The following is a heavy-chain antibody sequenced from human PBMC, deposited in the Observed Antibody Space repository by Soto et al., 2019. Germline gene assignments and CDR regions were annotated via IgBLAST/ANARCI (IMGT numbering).Heavy chain of an antibody. CDR3: AGSTADTTLKASSF. D-gene: IGHD4-4*01. Sequence: QVQLQESGPGLVKPSETLSLSCAVSGVSITSTDWWSWVRQPPGKGLQWIGEVSLGGGANYNPSLKSRVTISVDNSKNQFSLTLNFVTAADTAVYFCAGSTADTTLKASSFWGQGTLVTVSS. CDR2: VSLGGGA. CDR1: GVSITSTDW. V-gene: IGHV4-4*02. J-gene: IGHJ4*02.